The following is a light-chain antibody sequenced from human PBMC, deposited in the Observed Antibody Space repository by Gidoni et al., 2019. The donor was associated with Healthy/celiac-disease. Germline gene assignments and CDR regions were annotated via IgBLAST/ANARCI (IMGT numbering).Light chain of an antibody. Sequence: DILLTQSPATLSLSPGERATLSCRASQSVSSYLAWYQQKPGQAPRLLIYDADNRATGIPARFSGSGSGTDVTLTISSREPEDFAVYYCQQRSNWPPLTFGGGTKVEIK. J-gene: IGKJ4*01. CDR1: QSVSSY. CDR3: QQRSNWPPLT. V-gene: IGKV3-11*01. CDR2: DAD.